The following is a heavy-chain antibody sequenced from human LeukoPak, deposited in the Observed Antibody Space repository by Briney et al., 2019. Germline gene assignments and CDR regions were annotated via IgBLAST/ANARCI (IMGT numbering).Heavy chain of an antibody. J-gene: IGHJ5*02. CDR3: ARAPRRVRGVIIGWFDP. Sequence: SETLSLTCTVSGGSISTYYWSWIRQPPGKGLEWIGYIYYTGSTSYNPSLKSRVTMSLDASKNQFSLKLSSVTAADTAVYYCARAPRRVRGVIIGWFDPWGQGTLVTVSS. D-gene: IGHD3-10*01. CDR2: IYYTGST. V-gene: IGHV4-59*12. CDR1: GGSISTYY.